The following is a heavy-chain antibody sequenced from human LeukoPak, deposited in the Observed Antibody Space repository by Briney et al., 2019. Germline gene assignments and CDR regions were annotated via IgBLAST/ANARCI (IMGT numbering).Heavy chain of an antibody. CDR3: AKNLNYYDSSGYFGGLDV. CDR1: GFTFSSYG. J-gene: IGHJ6*04. D-gene: IGHD3-22*01. V-gene: IGHV3-30*02. Sequence: PGGSLRLSCAASGFTFSSYGMHWVRQAPGKGLEWVASIRYDGSNKYYADSVKGRFTISRDNSKNTLYLQMNSLRAEDTAVYYCAKNLNYYDSSGYFGGLDVWGKGTTVTVSS. CDR2: IRYDGSNK.